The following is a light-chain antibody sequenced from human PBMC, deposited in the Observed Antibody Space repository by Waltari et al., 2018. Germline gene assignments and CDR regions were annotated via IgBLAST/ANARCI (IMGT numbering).Light chain of an antibody. CDR1: SSNIGSNS. V-gene: IGLV1-47*01. CDR3: AAWDDSLSGLV. CDR2: KNN. Sequence: QSVLTQPPSASGTPGQRVTISCSGSSSNIGSNSVSWYQQLPGTAHKLLIYKNNQRPSGVPDRCSGSKSGTSASLAISGLRSEDEADYYCAAWDDSLSGLVFGGGTKLTVL. J-gene: IGLJ2*01.